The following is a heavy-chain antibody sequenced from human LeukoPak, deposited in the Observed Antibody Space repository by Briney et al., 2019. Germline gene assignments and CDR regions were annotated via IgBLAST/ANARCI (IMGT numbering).Heavy chain of an antibody. V-gene: IGHV4-39*01. CDR1: GGSISSSSYF. J-gene: IGHJ5*02. D-gene: IGHD2-15*01. CDR3: ARQQCNGGSCYSRAIWFDP. Sequence: PSETLSLTCTVSGGSISSSSYFWGWIRQPPGKGLEWIGSIYYSGSTYYNSSLKSRVTISVDTSKNQFSLKLSSVTAADTAVYYCARQQCNGGSCYSRAIWFDPWGQGTLVTVSS. CDR2: IYYSGST.